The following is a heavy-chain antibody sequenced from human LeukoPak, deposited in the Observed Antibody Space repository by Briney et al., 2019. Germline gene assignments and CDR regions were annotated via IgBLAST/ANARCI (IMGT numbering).Heavy chain of an antibody. CDR1: GFTFSSYS. D-gene: IGHD2-8*01. CDR3: ARHSRVYRWFDP. CDR2: INHSGST. J-gene: IGHJ5*02. Sequence: PGGSLRLSCAASGFTFSSYSMNWIRQPPGKGLEWIGEINHSGSTNYNPSLKSRVTISVDTSKNQFSLKLSSATAADTAVYYCARHSRVYRWFDPWGQGTLVTVSS. V-gene: IGHV4-34*01.